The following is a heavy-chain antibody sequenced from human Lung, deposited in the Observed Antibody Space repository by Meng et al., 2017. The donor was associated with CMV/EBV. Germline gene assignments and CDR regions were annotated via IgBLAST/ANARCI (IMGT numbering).Heavy chain of an antibody. CDR1: GFSFPSSN. Sequence: GESLKISCDASGFSFPSSNMAWVRRAPGTGLEWVSSINFSSDYIYYADSVKGRFTISRDNAKTSLYLQMNSLGDEDTAVYYCAKVGEPPSRYNYAGCYFDHWGQGXLVTVSS. CDR2: INFSSDYI. D-gene: IGHD5-18*01. CDR3: AKVGEPPSRYNYAGCYFDH. J-gene: IGHJ4*02. V-gene: IGHV3-21*01.